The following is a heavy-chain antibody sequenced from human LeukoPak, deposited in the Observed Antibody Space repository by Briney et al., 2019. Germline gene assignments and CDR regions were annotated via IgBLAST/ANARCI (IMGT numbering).Heavy chain of an antibody. V-gene: IGHV3-30-3*01. D-gene: IGHD2-15*01. CDR2: ISYDGSNK. CDR1: GFTFSSYW. Sequence: GGSLRLSCAASGFTFSSYWMSWVRQAPGKGLEWVAVISYDGSNKYYADSVKGRFTISRDNSKNTLYLQMNSLRAEDTAVYYCARWGSTRGFDYWGQGTLVTVSS. J-gene: IGHJ4*02. CDR3: ARWGSTRGFDY.